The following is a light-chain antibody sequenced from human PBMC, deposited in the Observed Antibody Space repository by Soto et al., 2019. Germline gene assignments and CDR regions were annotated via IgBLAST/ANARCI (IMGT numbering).Light chain of an antibody. CDR1: SSNIGAGYD. CDR2: GNS. J-gene: IGLJ1*01. CDR3: QSYDSSLRGSHFV. V-gene: IGLV1-40*01. Sequence: QSVLTQPPSVSGAPGQRVTISCTGSSSNIGAGYDVHWYQQLPGTAPKFLIYGNSNRPSGVPDRFSGSKSVTSASLTITGLQADDEAEYYCQSYDSSLRGSHFVFGTGTKLTVL.